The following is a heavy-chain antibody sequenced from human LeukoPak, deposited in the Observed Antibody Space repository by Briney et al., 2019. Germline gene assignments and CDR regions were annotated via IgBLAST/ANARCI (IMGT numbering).Heavy chain of an antibody. Sequence: ASVKVSCTASVYTFSTYDINWVRQATGQGLEWMGRMNPENGDAQYAQRFQGRVTMNRDTSISTAYMELSSLRSEDTALYYCARGVRGNFPSNWFDPWGQGTQVTVSS. CDR1: VYTFSTYD. CDR2: MNPENGDA. V-gene: IGHV1-8*01. CDR3: ARGVRGNFPSNWFDP. J-gene: IGHJ5*02. D-gene: IGHD1-26*01.